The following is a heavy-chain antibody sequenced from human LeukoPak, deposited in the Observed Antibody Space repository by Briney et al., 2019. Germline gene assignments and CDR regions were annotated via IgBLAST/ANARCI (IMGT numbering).Heavy chain of an antibody. J-gene: IGHJ4*02. D-gene: IGHD6-13*01. Sequence: ASVKVSCKASGYTFTGYYMHGVRQAPGQGLEGMGRINPNSGGTNYAQKFQGRVTMTRDTSISTAYMELSRLRSDDTAVYYCARVRVPGIAAAGADYWGQGTLVTVSS. CDR3: ARVRVPGIAAAGADY. CDR2: INPNSGGT. V-gene: IGHV1-2*06. CDR1: GYTFTGYY.